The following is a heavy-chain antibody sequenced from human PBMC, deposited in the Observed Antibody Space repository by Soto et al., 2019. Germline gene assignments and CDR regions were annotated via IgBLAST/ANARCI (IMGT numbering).Heavy chain of an antibody. V-gene: IGHV4-30-4*01. CDR2: FYYSGST. Sequence: QVQLQESGPGLVKPSQTLSLTCTVSGGSISSGDYYWSWIRQPPGKGLEWIGYFYYSGSTYYNPSLKSRVTLSVDTSQNQFSLKLSSVTAADTAVYYCAGVADYYYYGMDVGGQGTTVTVSS. D-gene: IGHD5-12*01. J-gene: IGHJ6*02. CDR1: GGSISSGDYY. CDR3: AGVADYYYYGMDV.